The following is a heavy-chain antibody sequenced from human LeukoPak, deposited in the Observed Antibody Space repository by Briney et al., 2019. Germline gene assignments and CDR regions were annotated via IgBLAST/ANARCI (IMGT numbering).Heavy chain of an antibody. D-gene: IGHD3-10*01. J-gene: IGHJ4*02. CDR3: ARDGTPNYYGSGSYPGDY. CDR2: INPNSGGT. CDR1: GYTFTGYY. V-gene: IGHV1-2*02. Sequence: ASVKVSCKASGYTFTGYYMHWVRQAPGQGLEWMGWINPNSGGTNYAQQFQGRVTMTRDTSISTAYMELSRLRSDDTAVYYCARDGTPNYYGSGSYPGDYWGQGTLVTVSS.